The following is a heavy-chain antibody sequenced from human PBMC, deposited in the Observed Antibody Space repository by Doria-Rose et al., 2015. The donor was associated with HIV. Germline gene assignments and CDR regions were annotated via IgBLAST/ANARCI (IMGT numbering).Heavy chain of an antibody. Sequence: QVQLQQWGAGLLKPSETLSLTCAVYGGSFNGYYWSWIRQSPGKGLEWIGKIDHSGSTNSNPSLKSRVTMSIDTSKKQFSLKMTSVTVADTATYYCARGGHFDAFDIWGQGSVVTVSS. V-gene: IGHV4-34*01. J-gene: IGHJ3*02. CDR3: ARGGHFDAFDI. CDR1: GGSFNGYY. CDR2: IDHSGST.